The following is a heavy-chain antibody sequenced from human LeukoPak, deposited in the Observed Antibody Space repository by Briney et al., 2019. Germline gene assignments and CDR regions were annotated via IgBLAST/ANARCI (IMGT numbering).Heavy chain of an antibody. CDR1: GYTFTSYY. D-gene: IGHD1-26*01. J-gene: IGHJ3*02. CDR2: INTSGGST. V-gene: IGHV1-46*01. Sequence: ASVKVSCKASGYTFTSYYMHWVRQAPGQGLEWMGIINTSGGSTSYAQKFQGRVTMTRDTSTSTVYMELSSLRSEDTAVYYCARRYRPNAFDIWGQGTMVTVSS. CDR3: ARRYRPNAFDI.